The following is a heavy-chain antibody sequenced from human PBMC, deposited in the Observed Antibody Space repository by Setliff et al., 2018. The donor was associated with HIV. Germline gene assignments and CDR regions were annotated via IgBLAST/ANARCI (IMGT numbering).Heavy chain of an antibody. CDR3: ARVRGDNFWRGSYSLPASDAFDV. D-gene: IGHD3-3*01. V-gene: IGHV4-61*05. J-gene: IGHJ3*01. Sequence: PSETLSLTCSVSGGSISSSSYYWGWIRQPPGKGLEWIGYNYYSGTTNYNPSLKSRVTFSVDMSKTQVPLKRTSVTAADTAMYFCARVRGDNFWRGSYSLPASDAFDVWGQGTMVTVSS. CDR2: NYYSGTT. CDR1: GGSISSSSYY.